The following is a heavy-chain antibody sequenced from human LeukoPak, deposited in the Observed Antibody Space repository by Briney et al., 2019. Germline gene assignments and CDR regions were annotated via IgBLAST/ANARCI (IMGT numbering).Heavy chain of an antibody. V-gene: IGHV1-69*13. Sequence: PWASVKVSCKASGGTFSSYAISWVRQAPGQGLEWMGGIIPIFGTANYAQKFQGRVTITADESTSTAYMELSSLRSEDTAVYYCARGGRDGYNYFLNWFDPWGQGTLVTVSS. CDR3: ARGGRDGYNYFLNWFDP. CDR1: GGTFSSYA. J-gene: IGHJ5*02. D-gene: IGHD5-24*01. CDR2: IIPIFGTA.